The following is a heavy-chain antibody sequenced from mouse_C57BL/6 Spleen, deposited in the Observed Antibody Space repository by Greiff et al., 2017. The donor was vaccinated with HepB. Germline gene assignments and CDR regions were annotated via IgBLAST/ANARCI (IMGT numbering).Heavy chain of an antibody. CDR2: IHPSDSDT. V-gene: IGHV1-74*01. J-gene: IGHJ1*03. CDR1: GYTFTSYW. Sequence: QVQLKQPGAEPVKPGASVKVSCKASGYTFTSYWMHWVKQRPGQGLEWIGRIHPSDSDTNYNQKFKGKATLTVHKSSSTACMQLSSLTSEDSAVYYCAMEYYYGSSYDWYFDVWGTGTTVTVSS. CDR3: AMEYYYGSSYDWYFDV. D-gene: IGHD1-1*01.